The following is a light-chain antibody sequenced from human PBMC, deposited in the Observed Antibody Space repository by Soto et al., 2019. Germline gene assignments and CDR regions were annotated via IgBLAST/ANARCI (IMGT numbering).Light chain of an antibody. J-gene: IGKJ1*01. Sequence: DIQMTQSPSSLSASLGDRITITCRASQSVSRYLNWYQQKPGRAPKLLIYAASSLQSEVPSRFSGSGSGTDFTLTISSLQPEDFATYYCQQSYSTPRTFGQGTKVEIK. V-gene: IGKV1-39*01. CDR3: QQSYSTPRT. CDR2: AAS. CDR1: QSVSRY.